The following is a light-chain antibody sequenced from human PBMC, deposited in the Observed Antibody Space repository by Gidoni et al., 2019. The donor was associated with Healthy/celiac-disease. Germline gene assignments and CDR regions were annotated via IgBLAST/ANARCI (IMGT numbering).Light chain of an antibody. CDR3: QQSYSTPVT. CDR1: QSISSY. J-gene: IGKJ3*01. V-gene: IGKV1-39*01. Sequence: DSQMIQSPSSLSASVGDRVTITCRASQSISSYLNWYQQKPGKAPKLLIYAASSLQSGVPSRFSGSGSGTDFTLTISSLQPEDFATYYCQQSYSTPVTFGHGTKVDIK. CDR2: AAS.